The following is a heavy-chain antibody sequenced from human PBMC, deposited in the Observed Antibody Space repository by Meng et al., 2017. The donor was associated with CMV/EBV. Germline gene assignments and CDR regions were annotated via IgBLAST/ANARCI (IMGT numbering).Heavy chain of an antibody. CDR3: ARDSRSVVMTHFYDAFDI. D-gene: IGHD3-22*01. Sequence: ASVKVSCKASGYTFTSYGISWVRQAPGQGLEWMGWLSAYNGNTNYAQKLQGRVTMTTDTSTSTAYMELRSLRSDDTAVYYCARDSRSVVMTHFYDAFDIWGQGTMVTVSS. V-gene: IGHV1-18*01. CDR1: GYTFTSYG. CDR2: LSAYNGNT. J-gene: IGHJ3*02.